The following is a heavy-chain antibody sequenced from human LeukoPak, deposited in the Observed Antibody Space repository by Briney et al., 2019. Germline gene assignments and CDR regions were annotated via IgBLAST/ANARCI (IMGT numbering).Heavy chain of an antibody. D-gene: IGHD6-19*01. CDR2: MFYNGAT. Sequence: PSETLSLTCSVSGGSISSSDYYWGWIRQPPGRGLEWIGTMFYNGATKSNPSLSSRVTMSIDTSKNQFSLKLRSVTAADTAVYYCAREARFALPVVGSGDYCGQGTLVTVSS. V-gene: IGHV4-39*07. CDR3: AREARFALPVVGSGDY. J-gene: IGHJ4*02. CDR1: GGSISSSDYY.